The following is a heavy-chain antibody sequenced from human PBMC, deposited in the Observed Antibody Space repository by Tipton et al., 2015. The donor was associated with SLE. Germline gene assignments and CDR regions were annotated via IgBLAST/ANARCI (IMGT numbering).Heavy chain of an antibody. CDR1: GFTFDDYT. Sequence: SLRLSCAASGFTFDDYTMHWVRQAPGKGLEWVSLISWDGGSTYYADSVKGRFTISRDNSKNSLYLQMNSLRAEDTALYHCARKSITGGVCYLDYWGQGTLVTVSS. J-gene: IGHJ4*02. CDR3: ARKSITGGVCYLDY. D-gene: IGHD2-8*02. V-gene: IGHV3-43*01. CDR2: ISWDGGST.